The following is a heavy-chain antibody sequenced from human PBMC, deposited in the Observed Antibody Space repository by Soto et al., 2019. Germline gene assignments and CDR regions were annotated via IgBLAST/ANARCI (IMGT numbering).Heavy chain of an antibody. Sequence: GASVKVSCKASGFAFTNYPMHWVRQAPGQRLEWMGWINAGDGNTKYSQKFQDRVTITRDTSASTAYMELRSLKSEDTAVYYCARALWPPFDYWGQGALVTVSS. CDR1: GFAFTNYP. J-gene: IGHJ4*02. V-gene: IGHV1-3*01. CDR3: ARALWPPFDY. CDR2: INAGDGNT. D-gene: IGHD3-10*01.